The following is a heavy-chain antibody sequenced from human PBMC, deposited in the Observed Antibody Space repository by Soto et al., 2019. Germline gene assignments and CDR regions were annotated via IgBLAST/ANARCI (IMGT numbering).Heavy chain of an antibody. CDR1: GGSISSGGYY. J-gene: IGHJ4*02. D-gene: IGHD2-15*01. CDR3: ARDRGPRTNFDY. CDR2: IYYSWST. Sequence: QVQLQESGPGLVKPSQTLSLTCTVSGGSISSGGYYWSWIRQPPGKGLEWIGYIYYSWSTYYNPSLKNRVTISVDTSKNQFSLKLSSVTAEDMAVYYCARDRGPRTNFDYWRQGTLVTVSS. V-gene: IGHV4-31*03.